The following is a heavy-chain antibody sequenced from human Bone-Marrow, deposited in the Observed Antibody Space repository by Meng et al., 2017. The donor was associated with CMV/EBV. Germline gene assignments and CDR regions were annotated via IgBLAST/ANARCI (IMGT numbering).Heavy chain of an antibody. D-gene: IGHD3-10*01. CDR3: ATELAEGPFDY. CDR1: GFTISSYW. V-gene: IGHV3-7*01. Sequence: GGSLRLSCAASGFTISSYWMSWVRQAPGKGLEWVANIKQDGSEKYYVDSVKGRFTISRDNAKNSLYLQMNSLRAEDTAVYYCATELAEGPFDYWGQGTLVTVSS. CDR2: IKQDGSEK. J-gene: IGHJ4*02.